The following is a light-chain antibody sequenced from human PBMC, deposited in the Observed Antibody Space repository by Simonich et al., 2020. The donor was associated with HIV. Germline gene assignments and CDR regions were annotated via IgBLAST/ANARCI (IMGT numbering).Light chain of an antibody. Sequence: QSALTQPASVSGSPGQSITISCTGTSSDVGGYNYVSWYQQPPGKAPKLMIYDVGKRPSGVSNRFSGSKSGNTASLTISGLQAEDEADYYCSSYTSRSTWVFGGGTKLTVL. CDR1: SSDVGGYNY. V-gene: IGLV2-14*01. CDR3: SSYTSRSTWV. J-gene: IGLJ3*02. CDR2: DVG.